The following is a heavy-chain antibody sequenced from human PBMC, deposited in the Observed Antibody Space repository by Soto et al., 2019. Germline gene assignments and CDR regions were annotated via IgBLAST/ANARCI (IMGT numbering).Heavy chain of an antibody. J-gene: IGHJ4*02. D-gene: IGHD4-17*01. Sequence: SETLSLTCTVSGGSISGYYWSWIRQPPGKGLEWTGYIFDSGSTNYNSSLKSRVTISVDTSKNQFSLELSSVTAADTAIYYCARAEYGGANSRGPLDCWGQGALVTVSS. CDR2: IFDSGST. V-gene: IGHV4-59*01. CDR3: ARAEYGGANSRGPLDC. CDR1: GGSISGYY.